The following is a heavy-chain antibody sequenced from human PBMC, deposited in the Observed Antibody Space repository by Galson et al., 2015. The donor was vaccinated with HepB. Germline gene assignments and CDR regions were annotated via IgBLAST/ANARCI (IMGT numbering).Heavy chain of an antibody. CDR2: TWYRSKWHN. Sequence: CAISGDSVSSKSAAWNWIRQSPSRGLEWLGRTWYRSKWHNGYAVSVKSRITINPDTSKNQFSLHLNSVTPEDTAVYYCARSTGDLDYWGQGTLVTVSS. CDR1: GDSVSSKSAA. J-gene: IGHJ4*02. CDR3: ARSTGDLDY. D-gene: IGHD3-10*01. V-gene: IGHV6-1*01.